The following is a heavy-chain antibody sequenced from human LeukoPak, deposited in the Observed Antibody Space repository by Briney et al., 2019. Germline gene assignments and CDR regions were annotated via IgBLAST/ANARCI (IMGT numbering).Heavy chain of an antibody. CDR1: GGSKSSYY. V-gene: IGHV4-59*01. CDR2: IHYSGST. D-gene: IGHD1-26*01. J-gene: IGHJ4*02. Sequence: SETLSLTCTVSGGSKSSYYWSGMTHSPGKELECIGYIHYSGSTNYNPSLKSRVTISVDTSKNQFSLKLSSVTAADTAVYYCAGRWERRVGYFDYWGQGTLVTVSS. CDR3: AGRWERRVGYFDY.